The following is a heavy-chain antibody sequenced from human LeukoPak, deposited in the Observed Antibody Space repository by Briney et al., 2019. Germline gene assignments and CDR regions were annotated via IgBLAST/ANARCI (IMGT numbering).Heavy chain of an antibody. CDR2: IYYSGST. D-gene: IGHD5-12*01. V-gene: IGHV4-59*01. CDR3: ARTTRGDSGYGD. CDR1: GGSISSYY. J-gene: IGHJ4*02. Sequence: PSETLSLTCTVSGGSISSYYWSWIRQPPGKGLEWIGYIYYSGSTNYNPSLKSRVTISIDTSKNQFSLKLRFVTAADTAVYYCARTTRGDSGYGDWGQGTLVTVSS.